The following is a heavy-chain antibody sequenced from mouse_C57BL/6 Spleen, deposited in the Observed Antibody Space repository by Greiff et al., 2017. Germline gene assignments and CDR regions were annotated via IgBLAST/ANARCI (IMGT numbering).Heavy chain of an antibody. CDR1: GYAFSSSW. CDR3: ARSDCPYYAMDY. V-gene: IGHV1-82*01. Sequence: QVQLQQSGPALVKPGASVKLSCKASGYAFSSSWMNWVKQRPGKGLEWFGRIYPVDGDNNYNGKCKGKATLTADKSSSTAYMQLSSLTSEDSAVYFCARSDCPYYAMDYWGQGTSVTVSS. CDR2: IYPVDGDN. J-gene: IGHJ4*01. D-gene: IGHD2-4*01.